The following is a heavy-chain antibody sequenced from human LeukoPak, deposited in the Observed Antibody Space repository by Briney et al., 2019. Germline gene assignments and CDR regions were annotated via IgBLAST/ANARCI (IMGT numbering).Heavy chain of an antibody. CDR2: INPNSGGT. D-gene: IGHD5-18*01. CDR1: GYTFTGYY. Sequence: ASVKVSCKASGYTFTGYYMHWVRQAPGQGLEWMGWINPNSGGTNYAQKFQGRVTMTRDTSISTAYMELSSLRSEDTAVYYCARESRGYSYDYFDYWGQGTLVTVSS. J-gene: IGHJ4*02. V-gene: IGHV1-2*02. CDR3: ARESRGYSYDYFDY.